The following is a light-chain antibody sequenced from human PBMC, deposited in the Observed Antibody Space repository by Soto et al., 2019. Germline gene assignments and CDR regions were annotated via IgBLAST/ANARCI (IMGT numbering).Light chain of an antibody. V-gene: IGLV2-14*01. CDR3: SSYTSSSTV. Sequence: QSALTQPASVSGSPGQSITISCTGTSSDAGGYNYVSWYQQHPGKAPKLMIYDVSNRPSGVSNRFSGSKSGNTASLTISGLQAEDEADYYCSSYTSSSTVFGTGTKLTVL. CDR1: SSDAGGYNY. CDR2: DVS. J-gene: IGLJ1*01.